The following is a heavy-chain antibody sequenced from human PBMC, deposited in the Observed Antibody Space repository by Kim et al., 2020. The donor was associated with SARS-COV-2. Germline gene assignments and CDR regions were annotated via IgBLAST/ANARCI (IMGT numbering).Heavy chain of an antibody. D-gene: IGHD3-3*01. J-gene: IGHJ5*02. CDR1: GFTFGTYW. CDR2: IKQDGSEK. CDR3: ATQRDYGFWSGFSCFDP. V-gene: IGHV3-7*01. Sequence: GGSLRLSCAASGFTFGTYWMSWVRQAPGKGLEWVANIKQDGSEKYYVDSVKGRFTISRDNAKNSLYLQMNSLRAEDTAVYYCATQRDYGFWSGFSCFDPWGQGTLVTVSS.